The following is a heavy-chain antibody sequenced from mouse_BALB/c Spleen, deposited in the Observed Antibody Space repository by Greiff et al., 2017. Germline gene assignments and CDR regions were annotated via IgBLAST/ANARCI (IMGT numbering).Heavy chain of an antibody. Sequence: QVTLKESGPGLLKPSQTLSLTCSFSGFSLSTSGLCVGWLRQPSGMGLEWLAHIWWDDDKYYNPSLKSKITISKDTSRNQLFLKITSVDTADTATDNCARRLTGLDDWGKGTTRTVSS. CDR3: ARRLTGLDD. J-gene: IGHJ2*01. CDR2: IWWDDDK. V-gene: IGHV8-8*01. D-gene: IGHD4-1*01. CDR1: GFSLSTSGLC.